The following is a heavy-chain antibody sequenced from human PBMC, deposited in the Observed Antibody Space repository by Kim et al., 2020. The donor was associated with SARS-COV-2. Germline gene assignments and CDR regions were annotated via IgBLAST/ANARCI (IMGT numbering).Heavy chain of an antibody. V-gene: IGHV3-30*18. J-gene: IGHJ6*02. CDR2: ISFDGSNK. CDR3: AKGSSGWYRDYGMDV. Sequence: GGSLRLSCAASGFTFSSYGMHWVRQAPGKGLEWVAVISFDGSNKYYADSVKGRFTISRDNSKNTLYLQMNSLRAEDTGVYYCAKGSSGWYRDYGMDVWGQGTTVTVSS. CDR1: GFTFSSYG. D-gene: IGHD6-19*01.